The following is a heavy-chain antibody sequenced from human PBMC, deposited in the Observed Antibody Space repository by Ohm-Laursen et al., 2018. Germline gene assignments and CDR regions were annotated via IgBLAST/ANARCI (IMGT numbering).Heavy chain of an antibody. Sequence: SLRLSCAASGFSFSSYAVTWVRQAPGKGLEWVSAIGGDDRTHYADSVKGRFTISRDNSKDTLYLQMNSLRADDTAIYYCAKDGGQRIYSDFGYNWFDPWGQGTLVTVSS. D-gene: IGHD4-11*01. CDR2: IGGDDRT. CDR3: AKDGGQRIYSDFGYNWFDP. V-gene: IGHV3-23*01. CDR1: GFSFSSYA. J-gene: IGHJ5*02.